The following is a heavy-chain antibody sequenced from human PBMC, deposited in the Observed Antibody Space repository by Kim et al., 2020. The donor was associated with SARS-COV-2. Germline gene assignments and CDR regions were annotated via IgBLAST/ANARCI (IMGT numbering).Heavy chain of an antibody. V-gene: IGHV2-70*01. D-gene: IGHD1-26*01. J-gene: IGHJ6*02. Sequence: YSTSLKTRLTISKDTSKNRVVLTMTNMDPVDTATYYCARGGGYYYSYGMDVWGQGTTVTVSS. CDR3: ARGGGYYYSYGMDV.